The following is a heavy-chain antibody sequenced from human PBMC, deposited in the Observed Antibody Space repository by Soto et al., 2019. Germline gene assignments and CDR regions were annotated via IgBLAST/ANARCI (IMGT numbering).Heavy chain of an antibody. CDR1: GGSISSYY. CDR2: IYYSGST. D-gene: IGHD6-6*01. CDR3: ARTSFSPALYSSSSLFDY. Sequence: SETLSLTCTVSGGSISSYYWSWIRQPPGKGLEWIGYIYYSGSTNYNPSLKSRVTISVDTSKNQFSLKLSPVTAADTAVYYCARTSFSPALYSSSSLFDYWGQGTLVTVSS. V-gene: IGHV4-59*08. J-gene: IGHJ4*02.